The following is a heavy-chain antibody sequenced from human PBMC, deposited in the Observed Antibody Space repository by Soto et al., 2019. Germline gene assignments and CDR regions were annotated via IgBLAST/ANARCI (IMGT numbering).Heavy chain of an antibody. V-gene: IGHV3-7*01. CDR3: ARELGSYDILTGYYYYYMDV. CDR1: GFTFSSYW. CDR2: IKQDGSEK. J-gene: IGHJ6*03. D-gene: IGHD3-9*01. Sequence: GGSLRLSCAASGFTFSSYWMSWVRQAPGKGLEWVANIKQDGSEKYYVDSVKGRFTISRDNAKNSLYLQMNSLRAEDTAVYYCARELGSYDILTGYYYYYMDVWGKGTTVTVSS.